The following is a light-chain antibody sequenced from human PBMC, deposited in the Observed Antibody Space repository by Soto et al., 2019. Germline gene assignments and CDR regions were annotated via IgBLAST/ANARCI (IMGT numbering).Light chain of an antibody. CDR3: QQSSSTPPFT. CDR1: QNISIY. Sequence: DIQMTQSPSPLSASVGDRVTITCRASQNISIYLNWYQQKPGKAPKLLIYTVSNLQSGVPSRFSADGSGTDFTLTISSLQPEDFATYYCQQSSSTPPFTFGPGTKVDIK. V-gene: IGKV1-39*01. CDR2: TVS. J-gene: IGKJ3*01.